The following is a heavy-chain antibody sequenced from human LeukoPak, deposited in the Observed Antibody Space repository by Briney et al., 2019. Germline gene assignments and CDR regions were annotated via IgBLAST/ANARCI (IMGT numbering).Heavy chain of an antibody. CDR3: ARLGDSTSRLYYFDY. J-gene: IGHJ4*02. CDR2: MSYSGNT. V-gene: IGHV4-39*01. Sequence: NPSETLSLTCSVSGGSIRSDNHYWAWIRQPPGMGLEWIGSMSYSGNTYHNPSLKSRLTISVDTSKSQFSLKLSSVTAADTAVYYCARLGDSTSRLYYFDYWGQGTLVTVSS. CDR1: GGSIRSDNHY. D-gene: IGHD6-6*01.